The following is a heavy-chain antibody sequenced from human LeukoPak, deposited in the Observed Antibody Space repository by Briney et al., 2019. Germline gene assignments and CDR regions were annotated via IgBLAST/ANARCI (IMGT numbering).Heavy chain of an antibody. Sequence: GRSLRLSCAASGFTFSSYGMHWVRQAPGKGLEWVAVIWYDGSNKYYADSVKGQFTISRDNSKNTLYLQMNSLRAEDTAVYYCARDVYYYDSSGYYPPRDYYMDVWGKGTTVTVSS. CDR2: IWYDGSNK. CDR3: ARDVYYYDSSGYYPPRDYYMDV. D-gene: IGHD3-22*01. V-gene: IGHV3-33*01. CDR1: GFTFSSYG. J-gene: IGHJ6*03.